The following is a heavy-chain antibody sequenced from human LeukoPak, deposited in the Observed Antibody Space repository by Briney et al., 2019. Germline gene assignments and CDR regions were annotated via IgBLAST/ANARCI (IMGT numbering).Heavy chain of an antibody. D-gene: IGHD3-3*01. CDR3: AIIRFLEWADTSEFDP. J-gene: IGHJ5*02. V-gene: IGHV1-69*13. CDR2: IIPMFGTA. CDR1: RGTFSNYA. Sequence: SVKVSCKASRGTFSNYAISWVRQAPGQGLEWMGGIIPMFGTANYAQKFQGRVTITADESTSTAYMELSSLRSEDTAVYYCAIIRFLEWADTSEFDPWGQGTLVTVSS.